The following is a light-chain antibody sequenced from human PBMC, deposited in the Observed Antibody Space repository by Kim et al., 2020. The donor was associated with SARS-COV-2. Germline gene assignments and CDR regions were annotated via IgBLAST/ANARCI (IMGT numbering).Light chain of an antibody. J-gene: IGLJ3*02. CDR1: KLGVKY. V-gene: IGLV3-1*01. CDR2: QDK. Sequence: SVSPGQTAIITCSGDKLGVKYVYWYHQKPGQSPVLVMYQDKKRPSGIPERFSGSSSGNTATLTISGTQAMDEADYYCQAWDNNIVVFGEGTQLTVL. CDR3: QAWDNNIVV.